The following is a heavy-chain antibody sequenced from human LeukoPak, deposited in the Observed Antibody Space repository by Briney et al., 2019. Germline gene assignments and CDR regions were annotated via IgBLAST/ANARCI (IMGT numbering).Heavy chain of an antibody. V-gene: IGHV4-61*01. D-gene: IGHD1-26*01. CDR1: GGSVSSGSYY. CDR2: IYYSGST. CDR3: ARLVVGATTEYFDY. J-gene: IGHJ4*02. Sequence: SETLSLTCTVSGGSVSSGSYYWSWIRQPPGKGLEWIGYIYYSGSTNYNPSLKSRVTKSVDTSKNQFSLKLSSVTAADTAVYYCARLVVGATTEYFDYWGQGTLVTVSS.